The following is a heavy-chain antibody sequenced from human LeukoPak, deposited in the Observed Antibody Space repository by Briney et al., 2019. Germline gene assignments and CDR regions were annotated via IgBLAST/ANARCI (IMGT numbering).Heavy chain of an antibody. CDR2: IRPDGRET. D-gene: IGHD6-19*01. CDR1: GFTFTNHW. V-gene: IGHV3-74*01. J-gene: IGHJ5*02. CDR3: AKEDSSGWSNWFDP. Sequence: GGSLRLSCAASGFTFTNHWMHWVRQAPGKGLVWVSRIRPDGRETNHADSVKGRFTISRDNSKNTLYLQMNSPRAEDTAVYYCAKEDSSGWSNWFDPWGQGTLVTVSS.